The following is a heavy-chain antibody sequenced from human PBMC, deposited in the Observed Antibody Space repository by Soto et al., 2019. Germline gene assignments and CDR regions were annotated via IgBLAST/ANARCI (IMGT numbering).Heavy chain of an antibody. J-gene: IGHJ4*02. Sequence: QAQLVQSGAEVKKPGSSVKVSCKASGGTFSSYAISWVRQAPGQGLEWMGGIIPIFGTANYAQKFQGRVTITADESTSTAYMELSSLRSEDTAVYYCARYDPFSDVDIVAGAYFDYGGQGTLVTVSS. CDR3: ARYDPFSDVDIVAGAYFDY. V-gene: IGHV1-69*01. CDR2: IIPIFGTA. CDR1: GGTFSSYA. D-gene: IGHD5-12*01.